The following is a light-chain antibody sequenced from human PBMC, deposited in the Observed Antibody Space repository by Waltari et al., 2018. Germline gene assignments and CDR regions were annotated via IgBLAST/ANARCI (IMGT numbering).Light chain of an antibody. J-gene: IGKJ4*01. CDR2: SAS. V-gene: IGKV1-9*01. CDR1: QGMSSY. Sequence: IQLTQSPSSLSASVGDRVTITCRASQGMSSYLAWYQQKPGKAPKLLIYSASTLQSGVPSRVSGSGSGTDFTLTINSLQPEDFATYYCQQLNSYPLLTFGGGTKGEIK. CDR3: QQLNSYPLLT.